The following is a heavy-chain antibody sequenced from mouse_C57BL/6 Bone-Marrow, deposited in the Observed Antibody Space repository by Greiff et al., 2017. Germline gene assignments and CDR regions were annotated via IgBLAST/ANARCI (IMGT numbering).Heavy chain of an antibody. J-gene: IGHJ4*01. CDR3: ARVPFYYYAMDY. D-gene: IGHD5-1*01. Sequence: EVKVEESGGGLVKPGGSLKLSCAASGFTFSSYAMSWVRQTPEKRLEWVATISDGGSYTYYPDNVKGRFTISRDNAKNNLYLQMSHLKSEDTAMYYCARVPFYYYAMDYWGQGTSVTVSS. V-gene: IGHV5-4*03. CDR2: ISDGGSYT. CDR1: GFTFSSYA.